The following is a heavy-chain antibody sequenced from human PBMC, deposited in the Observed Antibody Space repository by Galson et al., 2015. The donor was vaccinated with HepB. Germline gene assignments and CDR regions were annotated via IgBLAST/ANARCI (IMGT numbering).Heavy chain of an antibody. J-gene: IGHJ6*02. CDR1: GFTVSSNY. CDR3: ARDYYSYYYAMDV. CDR2: IYSGGST. Sequence: SLRLSCAASGFTVSSNYMSWVRQAPGKGLEWVSVIYSGGSTHYADSVKGRFTISRDNSKNTLYLQMNGLRAEDTAVYYCARDYYSYYYAMDVWGQGTTVTVSS. V-gene: IGHV3-53*01.